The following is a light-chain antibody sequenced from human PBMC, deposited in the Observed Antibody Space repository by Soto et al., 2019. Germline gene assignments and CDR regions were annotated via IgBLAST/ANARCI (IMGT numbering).Light chain of an antibody. CDR3: QQYERYPLT. V-gene: IGKV1-5*03. J-gene: IGKJ4*01. CDR1: QSISSW. Sequence: DSQMTQYPSTLSASVGDRVTITCRASQSISSWLAWYQQKPGKAPKLMISKASTLQIGVPPRFSGSGYGKEFTLTISSLQPDDFASYYCQQYERYPLTFGGGTKVEIK. CDR2: KAS.